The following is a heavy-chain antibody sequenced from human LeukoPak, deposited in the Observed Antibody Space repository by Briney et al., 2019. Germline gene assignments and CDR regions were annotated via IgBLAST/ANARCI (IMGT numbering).Heavy chain of an antibody. CDR2: IPASGPKT. V-gene: IGHV3-23*01. CDR1: GFTFSSSA. J-gene: IGHJ4*02. Sequence: PGGSLRLSCAASGFTFSSSAMGWVRRAPQQGLEWVYAIPASGPKTYYTGSVRGRFTISRDNSKNTVYLQMQSLRAEDTAVYYCVKEASKTFGIYTADYWGQGTLVTVSS. CDR3: VKEASKTFGIYTADY. D-gene: IGHD3-16*01.